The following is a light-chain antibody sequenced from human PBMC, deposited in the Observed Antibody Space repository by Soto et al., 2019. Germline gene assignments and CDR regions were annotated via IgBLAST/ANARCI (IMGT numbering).Light chain of an antibody. CDR1: QSVRSN. CDR3: QQYDNWPET. CDR2: GAS. V-gene: IGKV3-15*01. Sequence: EIVMTQSPATLSVSPGERATLSCRASQSVRSNLAWYQQKPGQAPRLLMYGASTRATGISARFSGSGSGTEFTLTISSLQSEDFAVYYCQQYDNWPETFGQGTKV. J-gene: IGKJ1*01.